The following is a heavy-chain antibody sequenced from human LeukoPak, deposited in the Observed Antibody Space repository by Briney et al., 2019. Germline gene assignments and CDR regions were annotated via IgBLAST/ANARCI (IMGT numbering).Heavy chain of an antibody. CDR2: VSYDGSNK. V-gene: IGHV3-30-3*01. CDR3: AKDLGSSTSAPSADY. D-gene: IGHD2-2*01. J-gene: IGHJ4*02. Sequence: GGSLRLSCAASGFTFSSYAMHWVRQAPGKGLEWVAVVSYDGSNKYYADSVKGRFTISRDNSKNTLYLQMNSLRAEDTAVYYCAKDLGSSTSAPSADYWGQGTLVTVSS. CDR1: GFTFSSYA.